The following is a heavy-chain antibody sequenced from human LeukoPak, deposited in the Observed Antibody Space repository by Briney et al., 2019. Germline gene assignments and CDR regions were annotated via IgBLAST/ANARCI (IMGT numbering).Heavy chain of an antibody. CDR3: ARVGYYDSSGYHTKYYFDY. Sequence: SGTLSLTCAVSGGSISSSNWWSWVRQPPGKGLEWIGEIYHSGSTNYNPSHKSRVTISVDKSKNQFSLKLSSVTAADTAVYYCARVGYYDSSGYHTKYYFDYWGQGTLVTVSS. J-gene: IGHJ4*02. D-gene: IGHD3-22*01. CDR1: GGSISSSNW. V-gene: IGHV4-4*02. CDR2: IYHSGST.